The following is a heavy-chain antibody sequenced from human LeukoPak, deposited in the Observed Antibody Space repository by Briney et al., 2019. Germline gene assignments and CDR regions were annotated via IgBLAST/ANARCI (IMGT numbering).Heavy chain of an antibody. Sequence: GGSLRLSCAASGFTFSGYWMSSVRQAPGKGLEWVANIKQDGSGKYYVDSVKGRLTISRDNAKKSLYLQMKSLRAEDTAVYYCAKEVYWGQGTLVTVSS. J-gene: IGHJ4*02. CDR3: AKEVY. CDR2: IKQDGSGK. V-gene: IGHV3-7*01. CDR1: GFTFSGYW.